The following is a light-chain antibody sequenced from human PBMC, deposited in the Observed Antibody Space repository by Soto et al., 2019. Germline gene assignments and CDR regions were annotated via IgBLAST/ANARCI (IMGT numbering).Light chain of an antibody. Sequence: QSALTQPASVSGSPGQSITISCTGTSSDVGTYNLVSWYQQHPGKAPKLMIYEDIERPSGVSNRFSGSKSVNTASLTISGLQTEDEADYYCCSYAGGTRVVFGGGTKLTVL. V-gene: IGLV2-23*01. CDR3: CSYAGGTRVV. CDR1: SSDVGTYNL. CDR2: EDI. J-gene: IGLJ2*01.